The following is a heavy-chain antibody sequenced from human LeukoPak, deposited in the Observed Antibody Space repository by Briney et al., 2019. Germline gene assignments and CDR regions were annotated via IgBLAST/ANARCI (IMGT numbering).Heavy chain of an antibody. V-gene: IGHV4-34*01. CDR3: AKVHPVYYDILTGYYRGGPGYYFDY. D-gene: IGHD3-9*01. J-gene: IGHJ4*02. Sequence: SETLSLTCAVYGGSFSGYYWSWIRQPPGKGLEWIGEINHSGRTNYNPSLKSRVTISVDTSKNQFSLKLSSVTAADTAVYYCAKVHPVYYDILTGYYRGGPGYYFDYWGQGTLVTVSS. CDR2: INHSGRT. CDR1: GGSFSGYY.